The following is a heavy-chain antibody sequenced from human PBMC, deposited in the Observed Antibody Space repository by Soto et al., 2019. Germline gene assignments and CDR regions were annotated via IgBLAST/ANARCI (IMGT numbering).Heavy chain of an antibody. J-gene: IGHJ4*02. CDR2: ISAYNGNT. Sequence: QVQLVQSGAEVKKPGASVKVSCKASGYTFTSYGISRVRQAPGQGLEWMGWISAYNGNTNYAQKLQGRVTMTTDTSTSTAYMELRSLRSDDTAVYYCARDGEGSYYDSSGYYPTIDYWGQGTLVTVSS. CDR3: ARDGEGSYYDSSGYYPTIDY. V-gene: IGHV1-18*01. CDR1: GYTFTSYG. D-gene: IGHD3-22*01.